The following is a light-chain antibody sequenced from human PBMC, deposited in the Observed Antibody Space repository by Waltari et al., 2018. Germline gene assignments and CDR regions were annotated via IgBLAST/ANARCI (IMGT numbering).Light chain of an antibody. CDR1: GSTIGTNF. CDR2: DSN. J-gene: IGLJ2*01. CDR3: GTWDSSLSVV. Sequence: QSVLTQPPSVSAAAGQKVTISCSGTGSTIGTNFVSWYQQLPGTAPKLLIFDSNKRPSGIPDRFSGSKSGSSATLGIAGLQTGDEAEYYCGTWDSSLSVVFGGGTKLTVL. V-gene: IGLV1-51*01.